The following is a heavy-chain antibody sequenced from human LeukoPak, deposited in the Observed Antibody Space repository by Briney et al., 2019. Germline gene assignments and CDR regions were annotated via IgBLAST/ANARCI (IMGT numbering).Heavy chain of an antibody. V-gene: IGHV1-69*05. CDR1: GGTFSSYA. Sequence: GASVKVSCKASGGTFSSYAISWVRRAPGQGLEWMGRIIPIFGTANYAQKFQGRVTITTDESTSTAYMELSSLRSEDTAVYYCERGRIAAAGPYDYWGQGTLVTVSS. CDR2: IIPIFGTA. D-gene: IGHD6-13*01. J-gene: IGHJ4*02. CDR3: ERGRIAAAGPYDY.